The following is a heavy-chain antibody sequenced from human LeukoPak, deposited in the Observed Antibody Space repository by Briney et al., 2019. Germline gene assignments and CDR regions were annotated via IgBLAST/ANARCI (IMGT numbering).Heavy chain of an antibody. V-gene: IGHV3-74*01. Sequence: GGSLRLSCAASGFPFNNCWMYWVRQAPGKGLVWVSSINTDGRTTRYAASVQGRFTISRDNAKNTLYLQMNSLSGDDTAVYYCARAGASGWYAAGWFDPWGQGSLVTVSS. CDR3: ARAGASGWYAAGWFDP. J-gene: IGHJ5*02. D-gene: IGHD6-19*01. CDR2: INTDGRTT. CDR1: GFPFNNCW.